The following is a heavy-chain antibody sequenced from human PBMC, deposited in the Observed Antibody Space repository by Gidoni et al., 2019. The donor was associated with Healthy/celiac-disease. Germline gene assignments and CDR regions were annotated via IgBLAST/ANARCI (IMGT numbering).Heavy chain of an antibody. CDR3: ARGTLWFGETREHYFDY. J-gene: IGHJ4*02. Sequence: QVQLVQSGAEVKKPGASVQVSCKASGYTFTGYYMHWVRQAPGQGLEWMGGINPNSGGTNYAQKFQGWVTMTRDTSISTAYMELSRLRSDDTAVYYCARGTLWFGETREHYFDYWGQGTLVTVSS. CDR2: INPNSGGT. V-gene: IGHV1-2*04. D-gene: IGHD3-10*01. CDR1: GYTFTGYY.